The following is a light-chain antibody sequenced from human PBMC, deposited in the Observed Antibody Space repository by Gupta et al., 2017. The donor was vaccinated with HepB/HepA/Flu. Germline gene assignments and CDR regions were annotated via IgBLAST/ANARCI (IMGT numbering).Light chain of an antibody. J-gene: IGKJ4*01. CDR2: WAS. CDR3: QQYYGTPPT. CDR1: QSVLYTANNENH. V-gene: IGKV4-1*01. Sequence: IVLSPTPDSLAVSLGERATSNCKSSQSVLYTANNENHLAWYQQRPGEATKLLIYWASKRESGVPDRCSSSGSGTEFTLIISSLQIEDVAVYYCQQYYGTPPTFGGGTKVEI.